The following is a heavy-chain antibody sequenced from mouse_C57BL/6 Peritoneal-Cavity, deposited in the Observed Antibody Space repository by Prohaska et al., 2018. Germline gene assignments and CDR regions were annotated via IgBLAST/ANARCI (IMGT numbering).Heavy chain of an antibody. CDR1: GFTFSDYY. D-gene: IGHD1-1*01. CDR3: ECDTEDCYGSSNYFDY. V-gene: IGHV5-16*01. Sequence: DVKLVESVGGLVQPGSSMKLSCTASGFTFSDYYMAWVRQVPEKGLEWVANINYDGSSTYDLDSVNSHINNSRDNAKIILYLQMSSVKAEHAPTYYWECDTEDCYGSSNYFDYWGQGTTLTVSS. CDR2: INYDGSST. J-gene: IGHJ2*01.